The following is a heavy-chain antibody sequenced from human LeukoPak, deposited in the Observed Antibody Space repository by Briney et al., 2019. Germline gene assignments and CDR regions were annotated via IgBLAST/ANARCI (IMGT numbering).Heavy chain of an antibody. J-gene: IGHJ5*02. V-gene: IGHV3-23*01. D-gene: IGHD5-12*01. CDR1: GFTFSSYA. Sequence: GGSLRLSCAASGFTFSSYAMSWVRQAPGKGLEWVSAVSGSGGSTYYADSVKGRFTISRDNSKNTLYLQMNSLRAEDTAVYYCARSSQARYSWFDPWGQGTLVTVSS. CDR3: ARSSQARYSWFDP. CDR2: VSGSGGST.